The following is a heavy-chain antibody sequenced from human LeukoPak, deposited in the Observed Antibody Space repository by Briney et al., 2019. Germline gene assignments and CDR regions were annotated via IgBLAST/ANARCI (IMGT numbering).Heavy chain of an antibody. CDR2: INAGNGNT. D-gene: IGHD4-17*01. J-gene: IGHJ4*02. V-gene: IGHV1-3*01. CDR1: GYTFTSYA. CDR3: ARVLDDYGDYYDY. Sequence: ASVKVSCKASGYTFTSYAMHWVRQAPGQRLEWMGWINAGNGNTKYSQKFQGRVTITRDTSASTAYMELRSLRSDDTAVYYCARVLDDYGDYYDYWGQGTLVTVSS.